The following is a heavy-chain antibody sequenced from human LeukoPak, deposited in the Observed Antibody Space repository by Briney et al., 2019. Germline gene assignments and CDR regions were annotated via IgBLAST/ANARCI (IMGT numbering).Heavy chain of an antibody. D-gene: IGHD3-10*01. J-gene: IGHJ4*02. CDR1: GFTFSSYS. V-gene: IGHV3-21*01. CDR3: AAFGELPRAFDY. Sequence: GGSLRLSCAASGFTFSSYSMNWVRQAPGKGLEWVSSISSSSSYIYYADSVKGRFTISRDNAKNSLYLQMNSLRAEDTAVYYCAAFGELPRAFDYWGQGTLVIVSS. CDR2: ISSSSSYI.